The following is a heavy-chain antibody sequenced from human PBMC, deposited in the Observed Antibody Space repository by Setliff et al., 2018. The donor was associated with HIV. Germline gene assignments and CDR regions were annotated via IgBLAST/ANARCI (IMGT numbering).Heavy chain of an antibody. Sequence: GGSLRLSCEASRFTLRSYAMYWVRQAPGKGLEWVAGISGAGATTYYADSVKGRFTISRDNSKDTLYLQMNSLRAEDTAVYYCAKDGYSDYLNSYFDYWGQGTLVTV. D-gene: IGHD4-17*01. CDR2: ISGAGATT. CDR3: AKDGYSDYLNSYFDY. V-gene: IGHV3-23*01. J-gene: IGHJ4*02. CDR1: RFTLRSYA.